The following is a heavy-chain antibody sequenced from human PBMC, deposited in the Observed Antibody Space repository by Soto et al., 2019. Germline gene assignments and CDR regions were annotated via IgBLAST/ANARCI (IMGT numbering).Heavy chain of an antibody. CDR1: GFTFSSYA. CDR3: AKITIHKYDFWSGYFGAATDY. D-gene: IGHD3-3*01. Sequence: HPGGSLRLSCAASGFTFSSYAMSWVRQAPGKGLEWVSAISGSGGSTYYADSVKGRFTISRDNSKNTLYLQMNSLRAEDTAVYYCAKITIHKYDFWSGYFGAATDYWGQGTLVTVSS. V-gene: IGHV3-23*01. J-gene: IGHJ4*02. CDR2: ISGSGGST.